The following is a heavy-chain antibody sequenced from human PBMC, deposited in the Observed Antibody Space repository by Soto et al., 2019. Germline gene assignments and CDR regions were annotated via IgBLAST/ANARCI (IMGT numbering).Heavy chain of an antibody. J-gene: IGHJ5*02. CDR2: INAANGDT. CDR1: GYSFTSYG. D-gene: IGHD6-13*01. Sequence: ASVKVSCKASGYSFTSYGIHWVRQAPGQRLEWMGWINAANGDTKYSPKFQGRVTITRDTSASTAYMELSSLRSEDTAVYYCVRRHVSATGIDWFGPWGQGTLVTVSS. CDR3: VRRHVSATGIDWFGP. V-gene: IGHV1-3*01.